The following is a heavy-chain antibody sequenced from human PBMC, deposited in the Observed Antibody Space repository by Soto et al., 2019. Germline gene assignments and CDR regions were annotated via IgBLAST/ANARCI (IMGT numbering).Heavy chain of an antibody. CDR2: ISYDGSNK. CDR1: GFTFSSYA. Sequence: QVQLVESGGGVVQPGRSLRLSCAASGFTFSSYAMHWVRQAPGKGLEWVAVISYDGSNKYYADSVKGRFTISRDNSKNTLYLQMTSLRAEDTAVYYCAVTYYDFWSGYYRDRAPLWYYYYYGMDVWGQGTTVTVSS. CDR3: AVTYYDFWSGYYRDRAPLWYYYYYGMDV. V-gene: IGHV3-30-3*01. D-gene: IGHD3-3*01. J-gene: IGHJ6*02.